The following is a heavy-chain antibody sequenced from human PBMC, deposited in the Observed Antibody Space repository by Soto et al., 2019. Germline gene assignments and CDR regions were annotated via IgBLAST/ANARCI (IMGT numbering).Heavy chain of an antibody. D-gene: IGHD3-3*01. CDR1: GGSISSGDYY. J-gene: IGHJ4*02. V-gene: IGHV4-30-4*01. CDR3: ARILRFLEWSYDY. Sequence: QVQLQESGPGLVKPSQTLSLTCTVSGGSISSGDYYWSWIRQPPGKGLEWIGYIYYSGSTYYNPSLKSRVTVSVDTSKNQFSLKLSSVTAADTAVYYCARILRFLEWSYDYWGQGTLVTVSS. CDR2: IYYSGST.